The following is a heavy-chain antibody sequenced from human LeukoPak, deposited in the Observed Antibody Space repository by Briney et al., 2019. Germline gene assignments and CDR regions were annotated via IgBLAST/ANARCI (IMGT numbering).Heavy chain of an antibody. CDR3: ARDIGSGSDY. CDR2: IYHSGST. J-gene: IGHJ4*02. V-gene: IGHV4-38-2*02. Sequence: SETLSLTCVVSGYSISSGYYWGWIRPPPGNGLEWIGSIYHSGSTYYNPSLKSRVTISVDTSKNQFSLKLSSVTAADTAVYYCARDIGSGSDYWGQGTLVTVSS. CDR1: GYSISSGYY. D-gene: IGHD3-10*01.